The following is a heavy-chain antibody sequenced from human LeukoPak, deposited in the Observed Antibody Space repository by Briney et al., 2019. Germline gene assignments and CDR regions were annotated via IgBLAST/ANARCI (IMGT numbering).Heavy chain of an antibody. CDR3: ARDLNGVRAFDI. Sequence: SETLSLTCTVPGGSISSYYWSWIRQPPGKGLEWIEYIYYSGSTNYNPSLQSRVTISVDTSKNQFSLKLSSVTAADTAVYYCARDLNGVRAFDIWGQGTMVTVSS. CDR1: GGSISSYY. CDR2: IYYSGST. D-gene: IGHD3-16*02. J-gene: IGHJ3*02. V-gene: IGHV4-59*01.